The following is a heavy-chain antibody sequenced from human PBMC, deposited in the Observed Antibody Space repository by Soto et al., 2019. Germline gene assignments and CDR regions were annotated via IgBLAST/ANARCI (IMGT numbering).Heavy chain of an antibody. D-gene: IGHD3-10*01. CDR3: AREDGDTAIDY. J-gene: IGHJ4*02. V-gene: IGHV4-30-2*01. Sequence: LSLTCAVSGGSISSGGYSWSWIRQPPGKGLEWIGYIYHSGSTYYNPSLKSRVTISVDRSKNQFSLKLSSVTAADTAVYYCAREDGDTAIDYWGQGTLVTVSS. CDR2: IYHSGST. CDR1: GGSISSGGYS.